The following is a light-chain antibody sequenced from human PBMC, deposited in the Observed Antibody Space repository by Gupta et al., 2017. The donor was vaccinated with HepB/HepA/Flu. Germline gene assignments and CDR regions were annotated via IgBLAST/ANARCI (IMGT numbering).Light chain of an antibody. CDR1: QSINRN. J-gene: IGKJ1*01. CDR2: DAS. CDR3: LQDNYWPWT. Sequence: DIVMTQSPATLSVSPGERATLSCRASQSINRNLAWYQQKPGQAPRLLIYDASTRATGIPARFSGSGSGTEVTLTISSLQSEDFAVYYCLQDNYWPWTFGQGTKVEIK. V-gene: IGKV3-15*01.